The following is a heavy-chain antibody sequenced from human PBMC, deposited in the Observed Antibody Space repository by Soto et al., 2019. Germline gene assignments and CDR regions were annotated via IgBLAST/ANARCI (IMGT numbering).Heavy chain of an antibody. CDR1: GGSFSGYY. CDR3: ARGGMGYCSGGSCYSGWFDP. Sequence: PSETLSLTCAVYGGSFSGYYWSWIRQPPGKGLEWIGEINHSGSTNYNPSLKSRVTISVDTSKNQFSLKLSSVTAADTAVYYCARGGMGYCSGGSCYSGWFDPWGQGTLVTVSS. D-gene: IGHD2-15*01. V-gene: IGHV4-34*01. CDR2: INHSGST. J-gene: IGHJ5*02.